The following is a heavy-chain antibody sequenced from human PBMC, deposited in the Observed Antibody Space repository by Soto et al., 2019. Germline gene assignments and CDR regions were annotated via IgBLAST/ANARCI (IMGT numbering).Heavy chain of an antibody. CDR1: GFTFSASA. D-gene: IGHD2-21*02. V-gene: IGHV3-73*01. Sequence: EVQLLESGGGLVQPGGSLRLSCATSGFTFSASAMHWVRQVSGKGLEWIARIRSKANNYATTYTASVKGRFTISRDDSENTVYLQMNSLKTEDTAIYYCTKQIYGGNSWGQGTLVTVSS. CDR3: TKQIYGGNS. CDR2: IRSKANNYAT. J-gene: IGHJ4*02.